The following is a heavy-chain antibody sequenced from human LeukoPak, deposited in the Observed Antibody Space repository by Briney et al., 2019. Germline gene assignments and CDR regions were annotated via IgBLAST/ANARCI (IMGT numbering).Heavy chain of an antibody. D-gene: IGHD1-14*01. CDR3: ATRSSQPIRDLGWFDP. Sequence: ASVKVSCEASGYTFTGYYMHWMRQAPGQGLEWMGWINPNSGGTNYAQKFQGRVTMTRDTSISTACMELSRLTSDDTAVYYCATRSSQPIRDLGWFDPWSQGTLVTVSS. CDR2: INPNSGGT. CDR1: GYTFTGYY. J-gene: IGHJ5*02. V-gene: IGHV1-2*02.